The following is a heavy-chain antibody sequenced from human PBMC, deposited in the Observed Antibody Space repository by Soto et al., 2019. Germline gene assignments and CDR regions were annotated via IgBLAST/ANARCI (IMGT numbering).Heavy chain of an antibody. Sequence: EVQLLESGGGLVQPGGSLRLSCAASGFTFRSYAMSWVRQAPGKGLEWVSALSGSGGGTYYADSVKGRFTISRDNSKNTVYLKMDNLRAEDTAVYYCGKDFYNNMALDLDAFDIWGQGTMVTVSS. V-gene: IGHV3-23*01. CDR1: GFTFRSYA. CDR2: LSGSGGGT. D-gene: IGHD3-10*01. J-gene: IGHJ3*02. CDR3: GKDFYNNMALDLDAFDI.